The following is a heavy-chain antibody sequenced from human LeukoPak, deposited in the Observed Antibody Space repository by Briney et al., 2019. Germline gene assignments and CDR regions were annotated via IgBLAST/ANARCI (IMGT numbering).Heavy chain of an antibody. CDR2: ISSSSSYI. V-gene: IGHV3-21*01. CDR1: GFTFSSYS. CDR3: ARGHYYDSSGYLDAFDI. J-gene: IGHJ3*02. Sequence: GGSLRLSCGASGFTFSSYSMNWVRQAPGKGLEWVSSISSSSSYIYYADSVKGRFTISRDNAKNSLYLQMNSLRAEDTAVYYCARGHYYDSSGYLDAFDIWGQGTVVTVSS. D-gene: IGHD3-22*01.